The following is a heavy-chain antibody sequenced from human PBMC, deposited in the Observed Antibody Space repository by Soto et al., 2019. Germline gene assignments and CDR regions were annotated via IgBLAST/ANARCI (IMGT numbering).Heavy chain of an antibody. CDR2: ISYDGSNK. CDR1: GFTFSSYG. V-gene: IGHV3-30*18. J-gene: IGHJ6*02. D-gene: IGHD3-22*01. CDR3: AKDQYYYDSKSLHYGMDV. Sequence: GGSLRLSCAASGFTFSSYGMHWVRQAPGKGLEWVAVISYDGSNKYYADSVKGRFTISRDNSKNTLYLQMNSLRAEDTAVYYCAKDQYYYDSKSLHYGMDVWGQGTTVTVSS.